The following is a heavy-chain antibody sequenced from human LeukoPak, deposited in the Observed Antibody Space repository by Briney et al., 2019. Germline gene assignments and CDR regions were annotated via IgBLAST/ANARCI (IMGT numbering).Heavy chain of an antibody. J-gene: IGHJ4*02. CDR2: VSGDGQRT. V-gene: IGHV3-23*01. CDR3: AKEQDNLLLLSHFDS. D-gene: IGHD1-14*01. CDR1: GLTFNNYA. Sequence: SGGSLRLSRAASGLTFNNYAMNWVRQTPGKGLQWVSAVSGDGQRTFYADSVKGRFTIFRDNSMNTLSLQMNSLRVEDTAVYYCAKEQDNLLLLSHFDSWGQGILVTVSA.